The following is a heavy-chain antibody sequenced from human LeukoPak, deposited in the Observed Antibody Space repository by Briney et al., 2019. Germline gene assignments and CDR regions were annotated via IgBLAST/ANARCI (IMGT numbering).Heavy chain of an antibody. CDR1: GFTFSNAW. V-gene: IGHV3-15*01. Sequence: GGSLRLSCAASGFTFSNAWMSWVRQAPGKGLEWVGRSKSKTDGGTTDYAAPVKGRFTISRDDSKNTLYLQMNSLRAEDTAVYYCARDLEDYYGSSGYYGDGMDVWGQGTTVTVSS. J-gene: IGHJ6*02. CDR3: ARDLEDYYGSSGYYGDGMDV. D-gene: IGHD3-22*01. CDR2: SKSKTDGGTT.